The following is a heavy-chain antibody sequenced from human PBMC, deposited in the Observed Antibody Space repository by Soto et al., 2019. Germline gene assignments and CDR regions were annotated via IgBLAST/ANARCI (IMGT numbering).Heavy chain of an antibody. CDR1: GGPFSGYF. CDR2: INHSGIT. J-gene: IGHJ4*02. Sequence: ASETLSLTCTVSGGPFSGYFWTWIRQPPGKGLEWLAEINHSGITNYNPSVESRVSMSVDTSKNQFSLRLYSVTAADTAVYYCVRGPYNYNSRYFDYWGQGTLVTVSS. V-gene: IGHV4-34*01. CDR3: VRGPYNYNSRYFDY. D-gene: IGHD1-1*01.